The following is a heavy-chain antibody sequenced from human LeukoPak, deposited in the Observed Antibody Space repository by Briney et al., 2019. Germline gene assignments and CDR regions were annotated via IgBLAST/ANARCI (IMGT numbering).Heavy chain of an antibody. J-gene: IGHJ4*02. CDR3: ARSPYSSSWYVDY. CDR2: ISGSGGST. D-gene: IGHD6-13*01. Sequence: GGSLRLSCAVSGFTFSTYAMSWVRQAPGKGLEWVSAISGSGGSTYYADSVKGRFTISRDNSKNTLYLQMNSLRAEDTAVYYCARSPYSSSWYVDYWGQGTLVTVSS. CDR1: GFTFSTYA. V-gene: IGHV3-23*01.